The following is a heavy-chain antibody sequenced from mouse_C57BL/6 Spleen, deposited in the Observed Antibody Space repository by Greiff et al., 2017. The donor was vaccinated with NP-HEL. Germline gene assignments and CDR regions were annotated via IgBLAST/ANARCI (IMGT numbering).Heavy chain of an antibody. Sequence: EVQLQQSGPVLVKPGASVKMSCKASGYTFTDYYMNWVKQSHGKSLEWIGVINPYNGGTSYNQKFKGKATLTVDKSSSTAYMELNSLTSEDSAVYYCARSPGTGAWLAYWGQGTLVTVSA. CDR3: ARSPGTGAWLAY. J-gene: IGHJ3*01. D-gene: IGHD4-1*01. V-gene: IGHV1-19*01. CDR2: INPYNGGT. CDR1: GYTFTDYY.